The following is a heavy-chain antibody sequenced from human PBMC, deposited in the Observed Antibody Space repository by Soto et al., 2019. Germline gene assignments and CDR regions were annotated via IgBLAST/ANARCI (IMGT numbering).Heavy chain of an antibody. D-gene: IGHD3-10*01. V-gene: IGHV1-18*01. CDR3: ARGVGSGTYYNQYNWFDP. J-gene: IGHJ5*02. CDR2: INTYNGNT. Sequence: GASVKLSCTASGYTFTNNGISWVRQAPGQGLEWMGWINTYNGNTNHAQKLQGRVTMTTDTSTSTAYMELRSLRSDDTAVYYCARGVGSGTYYNQYNWFDPWGQGTLVTVSS. CDR1: GYTFTNNG.